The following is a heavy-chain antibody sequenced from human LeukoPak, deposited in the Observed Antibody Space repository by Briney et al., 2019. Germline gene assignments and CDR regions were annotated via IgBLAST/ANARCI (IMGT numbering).Heavy chain of an antibody. CDR2: ISGSGGST. J-gene: IGHJ4*02. D-gene: IGHD2-2*02. CDR3: AKGLRLGYCSSTSCYTPFDY. V-gene: IGHV3-23*01. CDR1: GFTFTNYA. Sequence: GGSLRLSCAASGFTFTNYAMSWVRQAPGKGLEWVSVISGSGGSTYYADSVKGRFTISRDNSKNTLYLQMSSLRAEDTAVYYCAKGLRLGYCSSTSCYTPFDYWGQGTLVTVSS.